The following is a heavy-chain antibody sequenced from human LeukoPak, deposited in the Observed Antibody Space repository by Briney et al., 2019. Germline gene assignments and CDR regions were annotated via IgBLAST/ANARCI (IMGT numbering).Heavy chain of an antibody. CDR1: GGSISSGSYY. CDR2: IYTSGST. V-gene: IGHV4-61*02. J-gene: IGHJ4*02. CDR3: ARGGCYYGSGSYYY. D-gene: IGHD3-10*01. Sequence: PSETLSLTCTVSGGSISSGSYYWSWIRQPAGKGLEWIGRIYTSGSTNYNPPLKSRVTISVDTSKNQFSLKPSSVTAADTAVYYCARGGCYYGSGSYYYWGQGTLVTVSS.